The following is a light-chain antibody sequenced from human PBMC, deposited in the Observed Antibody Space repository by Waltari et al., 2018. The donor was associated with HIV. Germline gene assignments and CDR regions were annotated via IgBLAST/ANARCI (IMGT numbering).Light chain of an antibody. Sequence: DIQMTQSPSSLSASLGDTVTITCRASQFISRYLSWYQQTPGNAPKLLIYAASSLQRGVPSRFSGSGAGTDFTLTISGLQSEDFATYYCQQSYTNPYTFGLGTQGDIK. J-gene: IGKJ2*01. V-gene: IGKV1-39*01. CDR1: QFISRY. CDR2: AAS. CDR3: QQSYTNPYT.